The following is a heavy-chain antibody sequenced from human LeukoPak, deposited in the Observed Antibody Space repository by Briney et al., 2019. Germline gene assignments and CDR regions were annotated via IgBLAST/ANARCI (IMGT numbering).Heavy chain of an antibody. CDR1: GFTFSSYA. J-gene: IGHJ4*02. V-gene: IGHV3-23*01. Sequence: GGSLRLSCAASGFTFSSYAMSWVRQAPGKGLEWVSAISGSGGSTYYADSVKGRFTISRDNSKNTLYLQMNSLRAEDTAVYYCAKPDLSDRIYNYYGSGSYYTNWGQGTLVTVSS. D-gene: IGHD3-10*01. CDR3: AKPDLSDRIYNYYGSGSYYTN. CDR2: ISGSGGST.